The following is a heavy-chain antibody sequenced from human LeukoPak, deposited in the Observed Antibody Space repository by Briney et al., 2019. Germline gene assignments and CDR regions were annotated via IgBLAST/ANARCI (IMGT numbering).Heavy chain of an antibody. CDR2: ISSDGRST. CDR1: GFTFSTYW. CDR3: ARGARDGSGNYLFNY. D-gene: IGHD3-10*01. V-gene: IGHV3-74*01. Sequence: PGGSLRLSCAASGFTFSTYWMHWVRQTPGEGLVWVSRISSDGRSTYYADSVKGRFTISRDNAKNTLYLQMNSLRAEDTGVYYCARGARDGSGNYLFNYWGQGTLVTVSS. J-gene: IGHJ4*02.